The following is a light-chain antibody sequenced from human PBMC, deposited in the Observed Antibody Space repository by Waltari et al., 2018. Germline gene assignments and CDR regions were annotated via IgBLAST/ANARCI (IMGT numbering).Light chain of an antibody. CDR3: TSYTSRNTLV. J-gene: IGLJ1*01. V-gene: IGLV2-14*03. CDR2: DVS. Sequence: QSALTQPASVSGSPGQSITISCTGTSRDVGAYTYISWYQQHPGKVPKVMIFDVSNRPSGVSNLFSGSKSGNTASLTISGLQAEDEADYYCTSYTSRNTLVFGSGTKVTVL. CDR1: SRDVGAYTY.